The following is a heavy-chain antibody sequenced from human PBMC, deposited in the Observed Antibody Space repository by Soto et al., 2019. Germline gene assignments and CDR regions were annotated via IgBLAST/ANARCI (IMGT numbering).Heavy chain of an antibody. CDR3: ARNPYVGVNYYFFDP. CDR2: IYIRGTT. J-gene: IGHJ5*02. CDR1: GASIRSYF. V-gene: IGHV4-4*07. D-gene: IGHD3-22*01. Sequence: SETLSLTCSVSGASIRSYFWSWVRQPAGQGREWFGHIYIRGTTSYNPPLEGRVTLSLDTSKNQVSLVVTSVTAADTAVYYCARNPYVGVNYYFFDPWGQGTLVTVSS.